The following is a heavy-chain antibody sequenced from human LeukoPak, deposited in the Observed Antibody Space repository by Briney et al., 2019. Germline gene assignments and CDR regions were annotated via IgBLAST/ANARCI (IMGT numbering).Heavy chain of an antibody. CDR1: GLSVSSTF. D-gene: IGHD3-22*01. Sequence: PGGSLRLSCAASGLSVSSTFMSWVRQTPGKGLEWVSSVFGGGGTRYADSVMGRFTISRDNSKNSLYLQMNSLRVEDTAVYFCTVDTDYFEGLGFPRPALNDYWGQGTLVTVSS. J-gene: IGHJ4*02. V-gene: IGHV3-53*01. CDR3: TVDTDYFEGLGFPRPALNDY. CDR2: VFGGGGT.